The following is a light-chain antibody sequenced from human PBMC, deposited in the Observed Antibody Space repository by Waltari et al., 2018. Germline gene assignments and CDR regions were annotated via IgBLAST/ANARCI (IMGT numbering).Light chain of an antibody. V-gene: IGKV3-11*01. CDR1: QSVSSY. CDR3: QQRSNWIT. CDR2: DAS. Sequence: EIVLTQSPATLSLSPGERATLACRASQSVSSYLAWYQQKPGPAPRLLIYDASNRATGIPAMFSGSGSVTDFTLTISSLETEDFAVYYCQQRSNWITVGHGRLLGIK. J-gene: IGKJ5*01.